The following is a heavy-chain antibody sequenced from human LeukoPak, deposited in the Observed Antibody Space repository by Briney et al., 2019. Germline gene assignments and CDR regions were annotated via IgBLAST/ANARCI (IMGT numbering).Heavy chain of an antibody. Sequence: PSETLSLTCTVSGGSISSGDYYWSWIRQPPGKGLEWIGYIYYSGSTYYNPSLKSRVTISVDTSKNQFSLKLSSVTAADTAVYYCARAGYYDSSGSFDYWGQGTLVTVSS. CDR1: GGSISSGDYY. D-gene: IGHD3-22*01. CDR3: ARAGYYDSSGSFDY. J-gene: IGHJ4*02. CDR2: IYYSGST. V-gene: IGHV4-30-4*01.